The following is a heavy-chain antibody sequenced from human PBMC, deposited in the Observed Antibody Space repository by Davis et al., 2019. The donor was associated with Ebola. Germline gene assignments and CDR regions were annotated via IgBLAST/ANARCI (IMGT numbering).Heavy chain of an antibody. D-gene: IGHD1-26*01. CDR2: IDPSDSYT. CDR1: GYSFTSYW. V-gene: IGHV5-10-1*01. J-gene: IGHJ3*02. CDR3: ARQGVGASGAFDI. Sequence: GESLKISCKGSGYSFTSYWISWVRQMPGKGLEWMGRIDPSDSYTNYSPSYQGNVTIPADKSISTAYLQWSSLKASDTAVYYCARQGVGASGAFDIWGQGTMVTVSS.